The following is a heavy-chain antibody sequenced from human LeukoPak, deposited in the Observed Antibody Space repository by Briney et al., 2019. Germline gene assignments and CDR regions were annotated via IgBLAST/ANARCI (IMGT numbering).Heavy chain of an antibody. D-gene: IGHD3-3*01. J-gene: IGHJ5*02. Sequence: PSETLSLTCTVSGGSISSSSYYWGWIRQPPGKGLEWIGSIYYSGSTYYNPSLKSRVTISVDTSKNQFSLKLSSVTAADTAVYYCATLGTYYDFWIGYYPGSSGSSHNWFDPWGQGTLVTVSS. CDR3: ATLGTYYDFWIGYYPGSSGSSHNWFDP. V-gene: IGHV4-39*01. CDR2: IYYSGST. CDR1: GGSISSSSYY.